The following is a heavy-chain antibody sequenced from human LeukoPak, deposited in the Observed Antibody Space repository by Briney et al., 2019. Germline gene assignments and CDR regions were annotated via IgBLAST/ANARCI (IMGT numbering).Heavy chain of an antibody. CDR3: ARGRRGYSYGYETVDY. CDR2: ISSSSSYI. CDR1: GFTFSSYS. D-gene: IGHD5-18*01. Sequence: GGSLRLSCAASGFTFSSYSMNWVRQAPGKGLEWVSSISSSSSYIYYADSVKGRFTISRDNAKNSLYLQMNSLRAEDTAVYYCARGRRGYSYGYETVDYWGQGTLVTVSS. V-gene: IGHV3-21*01. J-gene: IGHJ4*02.